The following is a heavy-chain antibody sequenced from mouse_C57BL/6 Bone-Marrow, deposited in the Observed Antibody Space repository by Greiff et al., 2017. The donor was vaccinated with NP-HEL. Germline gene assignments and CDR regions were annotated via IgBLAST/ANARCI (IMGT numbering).Heavy chain of an antibody. CDR2: ISNGGGST. D-gene: IGHD1-1*01. V-gene: IGHV5-12*01. CDR3: ARQGGSTVVPYYAMDY. J-gene: IGHJ4*01. Sequence: EVQVVESGGGLVQPGGSLKLSCAASGFTFSDYYMYWVRQTPEKRLEWVAYISNGGGSTYYPDTVKGRFTISRDNAKNTLYLQMSRLKSEDTAMYYCARQGGSTVVPYYAMDYWGQGTSVTVSS. CDR1: GFTFSDYY.